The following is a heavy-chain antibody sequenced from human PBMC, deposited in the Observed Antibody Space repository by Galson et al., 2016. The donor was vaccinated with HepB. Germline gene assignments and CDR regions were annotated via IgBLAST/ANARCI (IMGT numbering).Heavy chain of an antibody. CDR1: GGSISSSSYY. V-gene: IGHV4-39*01. CDR3: ARNRRHAQLWLSGLDV. CDR2: ISYSGST. J-gene: IGHJ6*02. Sequence: SETLSLTCTVSGGSISSSSYYWGWIRQPPGEGLEYIGSISYSGSTYYDPSLKSRVTISVDTSKNQFSLRLTSVTAADTAVYYCARNRRHAQLWLSGLDVWGQGTTVIVSS. D-gene: IGHD5-18*01.